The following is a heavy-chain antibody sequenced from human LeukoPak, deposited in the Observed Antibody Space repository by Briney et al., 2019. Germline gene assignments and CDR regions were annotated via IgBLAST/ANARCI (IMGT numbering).Heavy chain of an antibody. CDR2: IYSGGST. J-gene: IGHJ3*01. CDR1: GFTVSSNY. Sequence: GGSLRLSCAASGFTVSSNYMSWVRQAPGKGLEWVSVIYSGGSTYYADSVKGRFTISRDNSKNTLYLQMNSLRAEDTAVYYCASLSGSSLNAFDLWGQGTMVTVSS. CDR3: ASLSGSSLNAFDL. V-gene: IGHV3-53*01. D-gene: IGHD1-26*01.